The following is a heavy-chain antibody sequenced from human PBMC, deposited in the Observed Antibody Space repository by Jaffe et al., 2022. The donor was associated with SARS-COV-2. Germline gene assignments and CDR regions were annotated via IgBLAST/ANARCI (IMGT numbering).Heavy chain of an antibody. V-gene: IGHV1-69*02. Sequence: QVQLVQSGAEVKKPGSSVKVSCKASGGTFSSYTISWVRQAPGQGLEWMGRIIPILGIANYAQKFQGRVTITADKSTSTAYMELSSLRSEDTAVYYCARVTSYNWNYKGWFDPWGQGTLVTVSS. CDR1: GGTFSSYT. D-gene: IGHD1-7*01. J-gene: IGHJ5*02. CDR3: ARVTSYNWNYKGWFDP. CDR2: IIPILGIA.